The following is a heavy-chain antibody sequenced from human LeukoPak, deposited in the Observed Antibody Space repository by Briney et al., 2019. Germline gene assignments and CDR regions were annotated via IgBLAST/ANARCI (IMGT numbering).Heavy chain of an antibody. CDR1: GFTFSSYS. D-gene: IGHD6-19*01. J-gene: IGHJ4*02. Sequence: PGGSLRLSCEASGFTFSSYSMNWVSQAPGKGLERVSYISSSRSNIYYADSVKGRFTISRDNANNSLYLQMNSLRAEDTAVYYCARTTTRFSSGWYGRFDYWGQGTLVTVSS. CDR2: ISSSRSNI. CDR3: ARTTTRFSSGWYGRFDY. V-gene: IGHV3-48*01.